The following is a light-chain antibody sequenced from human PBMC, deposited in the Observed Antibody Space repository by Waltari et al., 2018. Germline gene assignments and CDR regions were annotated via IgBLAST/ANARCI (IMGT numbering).Light chain of an antibody. CDR2: DND. CDR1: NSNIGNKD. Sequence: QSVLTQPPSVSAAPGQKVTISCSGSNSNIGNKDVSWYQQFPGTAPKLLIYDNDKGPSGVPDLFSGSKSGTSATLGITGHQTGDEADYYCGTWDSSLSDVVFGGGTKLTVL. V-gene: IGLV1-51*01. CDR3: GTWDSSLSDVV. J-gene: IGLJ2*01.